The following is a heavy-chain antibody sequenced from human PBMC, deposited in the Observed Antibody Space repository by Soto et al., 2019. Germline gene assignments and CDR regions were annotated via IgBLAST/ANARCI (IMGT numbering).Heavy chain of an antibody. CDR3: VRDSPIGSTFSGYDGIHY. D-gene: IGHD5-12*01. CDR2: INAGNGNT. CDR1: GYTFTSYA. J-gene: IGHJ4*02. Sequence: GASVKVSCKASGYTFTSYAMHWVRQAPGQRLEWMGWINAGNGNTKYSQKFQGRVTITRDTSTGTAYMELNSLRSEDTAVYYCVRDSPIGSTFSGYDGIHYWGQGTLVTVSS. V-gene: IGHV1-3*01.